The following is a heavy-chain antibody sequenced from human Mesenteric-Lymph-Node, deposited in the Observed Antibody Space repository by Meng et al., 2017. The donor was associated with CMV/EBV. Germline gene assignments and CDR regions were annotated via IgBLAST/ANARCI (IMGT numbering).Heavy chain of an antibody. J-gene: IGHJ6*02. Sequence: GGSLRLSCAASGFTFSSYAMSWVRQAPGKGLEWVSAISGSGGSTYYADSVKGRFTISRDNSKNTLYLQMNSLRAEDTAVYYCAKGEGYCSSTSCSYYYYYGMDVWGQGTTVTVSS. V-gene: IGHV3-23*01. CDR2: ISGSGGST. D-gene: IGHD2-2*01. CDR1: GFTFSSYA. CDR3: AKGEGYCSSTSCSYYYYYGMDV.